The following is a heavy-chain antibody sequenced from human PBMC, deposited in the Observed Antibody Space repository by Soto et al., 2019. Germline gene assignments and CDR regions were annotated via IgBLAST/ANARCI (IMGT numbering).Heavy chain of an antibody. CDR2: IYYSGST. CDR1: GGAISSADYY. CDR3: ARQRFPYGMDV. V-gene: IGHV4-30-4*01. D-gene: IGHD3-3*01. J-gene: IGHJ6*02. Sequence: TSETLSLTCTVSGGAISSADYYWSWIRQPPGKGLEWIGYIYYSGSTYYNPSLKSRVTISVDTSKNQFSLKLSSVTAADTAVYYCARQRFPYGMDVWGQGTTVTVSS.